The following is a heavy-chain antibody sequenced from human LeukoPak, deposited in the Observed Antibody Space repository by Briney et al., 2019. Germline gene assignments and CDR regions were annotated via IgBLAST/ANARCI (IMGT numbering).Heavy chain of an antibody. CDR3: GRNLGSGSDH. CDR1: GDSISGPY. CDR2: THYTGET. Sequence: SEALSLTCNVSGDSISGPYWNWIRQSPGRGLEWIGYTHYTGETNYNPSLKSRLTMSVDTSNNQVYLRLSSVTAADTAVYYCGRNLGSGSDHWGQGTLVTVSS. V-gene: IGHV4-59*11. D-gene: IGHD3-10*01. J-gene: IGHJ4*02.